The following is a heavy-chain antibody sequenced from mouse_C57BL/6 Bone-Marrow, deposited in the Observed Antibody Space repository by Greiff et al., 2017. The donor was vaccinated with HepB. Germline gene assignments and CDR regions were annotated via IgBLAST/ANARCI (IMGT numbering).Heavy chain of an antibody. CDR3: ARDRYYGSSYEWFAY. Sequence: EVQLVESGPGMVKPSQSLSLTCTVPGYSITSGYDWHWIRHFPGNKLEWMGYISYSGSTNYNPSLKSRISITHDTSKNHFFLKLNSVTTEDTATYYCARDRYYGSSYEWFAYWGQGTLVTVSA. D-gene: IGHD1-1*01. J-gene: IGHJ3*01. CDR1: GYSITSGYD. CDR2: ISYSGST. V-gene: IGHV3-1*01.